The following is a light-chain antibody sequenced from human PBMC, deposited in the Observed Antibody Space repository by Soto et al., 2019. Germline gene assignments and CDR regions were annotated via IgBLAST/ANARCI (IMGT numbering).Light chain of an antibody. J-gene: IGKJ4*01. CDR2: LGS. CDR1: QSLLHSNGYNY. V-gene: IGKV2-28*01. CDR3: MQALQTPPL. Sequence: DIVMTQSPLSLPVTPGEPASISCRSSQSLLHSNGYNYLDWYLQKPGQSPQLLIYLGSNRASGVPDRFSGGGSGTDFTLKISRVEAEDVGVYYCMQALQTPPLFGGGTKVEIK.